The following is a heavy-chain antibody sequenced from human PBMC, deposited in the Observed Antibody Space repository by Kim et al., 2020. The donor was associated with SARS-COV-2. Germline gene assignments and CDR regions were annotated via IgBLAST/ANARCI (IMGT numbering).Heavy chain of an antibody. Sequence: VKGRFTISRDNGKNSRYLQMNSLRAEDTAVYYCARDEYYYGSGSYRWFDPWGQGTLVTVSS. V-gene: IGHV3-11*04. J-gene: IGHJ5*02. CDR3: ARDEYYYGSGSYRWFDP. D-gene: IGHD3-10*01.